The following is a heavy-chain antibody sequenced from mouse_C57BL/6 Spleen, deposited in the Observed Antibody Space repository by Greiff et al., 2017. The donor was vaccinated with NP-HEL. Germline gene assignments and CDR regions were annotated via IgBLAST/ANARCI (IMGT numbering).Heavy chain of an antibody. CDR1: GFSFNTYA. J-gene: IGHJ4*01. D-gene: IGHD2-1*01. V-gene: IGHV10-1*01. CDR3: MRQGGNYGFYAMDY. Sequence: EVQVVESGGGLVQPKGSLKLSCAASGFSFNTYAMNWVRQAPGKGLEWVARIRSKSNNYATYYADSVKDRFTISRDDSESMLYLQMNNLKTEDTAMYYCMRQGGNYGFYAMDYWGQGTSVTVSS. CDR2: IRSKSNNYAT.